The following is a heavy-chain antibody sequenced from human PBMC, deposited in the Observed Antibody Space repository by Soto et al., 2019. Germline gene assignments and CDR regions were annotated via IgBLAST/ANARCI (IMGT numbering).Heavy chain of an antibody. CDR2: INHSGST. CDR3: ASAWGRTNCFDP. J-gene: IGHJ5*02. V-gene: IGHV4-34*01. Sequence: QVQLQQWGAGLLKPSETLSLTCAVYGGSFSGYYWSWIRQPPGKGLEWIGEINHSGSTNYNPSLKSRVTISVDTSKTQVSLRLSSVTAADTAVYYCASAWGRTNCFDPWGQGTLVTVSS. CDR1: GGSFSGYY. D-gene: IGHD3-16*01.